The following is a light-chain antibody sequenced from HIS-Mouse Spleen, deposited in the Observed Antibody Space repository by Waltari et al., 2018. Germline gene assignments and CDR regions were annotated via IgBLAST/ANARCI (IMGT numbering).Light chain of an antibody. J-gene: IGLJ2*01. Sequence: SYELTQPPSVSVSPGQTARITCSGDALPKKYAYWYQQESGQAPLLVIYEDSKRPSGIPERFSGSSSGTMATLTISGAQVEDEADYYCYSTDSSGNHRVFGGGTKLTVL. CDR1: ALPKKY. CDR2: EDS. V-gene: IGLV3-10*01. CDR3: YSTDSSGNHRV.